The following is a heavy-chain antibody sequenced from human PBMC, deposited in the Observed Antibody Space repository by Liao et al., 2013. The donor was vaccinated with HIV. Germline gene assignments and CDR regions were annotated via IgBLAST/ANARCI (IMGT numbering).Heavy chain of an antibody. V-gene: IGHV4-39*07. D-gene: IGHD2-8*01. Sequence: QLRVQESGPGLVKPSETLSLTCTVSGVPISSSSYCWGWVRQPPGKGRGVDWEVSVPEGTTYYSPSLRSRVSISSDASRNQLSLKVTSVTAADTAVYYCAREVSSAPDSWGQGTLVIVSS. CDR2: SVPEGTT. CDR1: GVPISSSSYC. J-gene: IGHJ5*01. CDR3: AREVSSAPDS.